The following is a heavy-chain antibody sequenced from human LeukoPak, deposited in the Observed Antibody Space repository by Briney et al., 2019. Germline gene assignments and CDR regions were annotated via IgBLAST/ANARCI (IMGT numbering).Heavy chain of an antibody. J-gene: IGHJ6*02. Sequence: PGGSLRLSCAASGFTFSDYYMSWIRQAPGKGLEWISYISSSGSTIYYADSVKGRFTISRDNAKNSLYLQMNSLRAEDTAVYYCAREGYYYVSGKRVYDYGMDVWGQGTTVTVSS. D-gene: IGHD3-10*01. CDR2: ISSSGSTI. CDR1: GFTFSDYY. CDR3: AREGYYYVSGKRVYDYGMDV. V-gene: IGHV3-11*04.